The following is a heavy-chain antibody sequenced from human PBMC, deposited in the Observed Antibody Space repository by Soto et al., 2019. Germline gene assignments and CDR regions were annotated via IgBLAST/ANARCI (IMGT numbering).Heavy chain of an antibody. V-gene: IGHV3-30*18. D-gene: IGHD6-6*01. J-gene: IGHJ5*02. Sequence: QVQVVESGGGVVQPGRSLRLSCAASGFSFNSYGMHWVRQAPGKGLEWVAIISYDGRNKYYADSVKGRFTTSRDSRKNTLYLQMNSLRAEDTAVYYCAKGGSSSARYFDAWGQGALVTVSP. CDR3: AKGGSSSARYFDA. CDR2: ISYDGRNK. CDR1: GFSFNSYG.